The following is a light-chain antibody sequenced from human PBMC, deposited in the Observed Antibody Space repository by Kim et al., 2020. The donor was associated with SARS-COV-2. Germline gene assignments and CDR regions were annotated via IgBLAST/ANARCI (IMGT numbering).Light chain of an antibody. V-gene: IGLV1-51*01. Sequence: GQKVTIACSGSSSNIGNNYVSWYQQRPGTAPKLLIYDNNKRPSVIPDRFSGSTSGTSATLGITGLQTGDEADYYCGTWDSSLSAMVFGGGTKLTVL. J-gene: IGLJ2*01. CDR2: DNN. CDR3: GTWDSSLSAMV. CDR1: SSNIGNNY.